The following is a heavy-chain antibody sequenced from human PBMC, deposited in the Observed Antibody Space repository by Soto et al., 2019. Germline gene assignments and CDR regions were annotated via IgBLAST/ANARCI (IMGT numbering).Heavy chain of an antibody. Sequence: ASVKVSCKASGYTFTSYAMHWVRQAPGQRLEWMGWINAGNGNTKYSQKFQGRVTITRDTSASTAYMELSSLRSEDTAVYYCARELILLWFGESNWFDPWGQGALVTVSS. V-gene: IGHV1-3*01. CDR3: ARELILLWFGESNWFDP. J-gene: IGHJ5*02. D-gene: IGHD3-10*01. CDR2: INAGNGNT. CDR1: GYTFTSYA.